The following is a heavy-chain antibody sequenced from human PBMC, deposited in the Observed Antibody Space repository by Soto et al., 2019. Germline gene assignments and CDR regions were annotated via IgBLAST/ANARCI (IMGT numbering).Heavy chain of an antibody. CDR1: GFTFSNYW. Sequence: LSLSCAASGFTFSNYWMHWVRQGPGKGLVWVSRVNSDESSTSYADSVKGRFTISRDNAKNTLYLQMSSLRFEDTALYYCVCFECGRTAVVTAMEANGYWGQGTLVTVSS. J-gene: IGHJ4*02. D-gene: IGHD2-21*02. V-gene: IGHV3-74*01. CDR2: VNSDESST. CDR3: VCFECGRTAVVTAMEANGY.